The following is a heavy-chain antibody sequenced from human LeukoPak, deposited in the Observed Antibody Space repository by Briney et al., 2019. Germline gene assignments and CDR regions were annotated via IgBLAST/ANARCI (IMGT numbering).Heavy chain of an antibody. D-gene: IGHD3-10*01. CDR3: ARDYGSGSYYNTAY. J-gene: IGHJ4*02. CDR2: IKEDGSEQ. CDR1: GFTFSSYW. V-gene: IGHV3-7*01. Sequence: QTGGPLRLSCAASGFTFSSYWMSWVRQAPGKGLEWVANIKEDGSEQYYVDSVKGRFTISRDNAKNSLYLQMNSLRAEDTAVYYCARDYGSGSYYNTAYWGQGTLVTVSS.